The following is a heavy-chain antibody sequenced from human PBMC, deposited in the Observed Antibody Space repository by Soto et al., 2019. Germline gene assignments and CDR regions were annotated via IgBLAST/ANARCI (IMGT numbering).Heavy chain of an antibody. CDR2: INAGNGNT. V-gene: IGHV1-3*01. J-gene: IGHJ4*02. CDR3: ARSTTYYYDSSGYYPGDY. CDR1: GYTFTSYA. D-gene: IGHD3-22*01. Sequence: ASVKVSCKASGYTFTSYAMHWVRQAPGQRLEWMGWINAGNGNTKYSQKFQGRVTITRDTSASTAYMELSSLRSEDTAVYYCARSTTYYYDSSGYYPGDYWGQGTLVTVSS.